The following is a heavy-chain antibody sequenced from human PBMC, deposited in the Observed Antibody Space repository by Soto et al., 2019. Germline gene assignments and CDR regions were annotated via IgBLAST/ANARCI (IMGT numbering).Heavy chain of an antibody. CDR3: ASGSYGDYSD. Sequence: GPLRLSCAASVFTFSSSTMNWVRQAPGKGLEWVSSISSDSVWIYYAASVKGRFTISRDNAKNSLFLQMSSLRAEDTAVYYCASGSYGDYSDWGQGTLVTVSS. V-gene: IGHV3-21*01. D-gene: IGHD4-17*01. CDR1: VFTFSSST. J-gene: IGHJ4*02. CDR2: ISSDSVWI.